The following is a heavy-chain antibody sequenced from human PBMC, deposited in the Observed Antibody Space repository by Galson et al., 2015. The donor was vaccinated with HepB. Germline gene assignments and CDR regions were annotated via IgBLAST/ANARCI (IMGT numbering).Heavy chain of an antibody. CDR1: GYTFTSYA. J-gene: IGHJ4*02. CDR2: INAGNGNT. CDR3: ARARFYYDSSGYLRSRGYFDY. Sequence: SVKVSCKASGYTFTSYAMHWVRQAPGQRLEWMGWINAGNGNTKYSQKFQGRVTITRDTSASTAYMELSSLRSEDTAVYYCARARFYYDSSGYLRSRGYFDYWGQGTLVTVSS. D-gene: IGHD3-22*01. V-gene: IGHV1-3*01.